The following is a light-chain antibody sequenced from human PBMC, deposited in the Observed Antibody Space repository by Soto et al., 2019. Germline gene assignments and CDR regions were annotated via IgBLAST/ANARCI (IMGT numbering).Light chain of an antibody. CDR2: EVS. J-gene: IGLJ3*02. V-gene: IGLV2-8*01. CDR1: SSDLGRYDY. Sequence: QSVLTQPPSASGSPGQSVTISCTGTSSDLGRYDYVSWYQHHPGKAPKLLIFEVSRRPSGVPVRFSASKSGYTASLTVSGLQAEDEADYYCTSYAGSDTWVFGGGTQLTVL. CDR3: TSYAGSDTWV.